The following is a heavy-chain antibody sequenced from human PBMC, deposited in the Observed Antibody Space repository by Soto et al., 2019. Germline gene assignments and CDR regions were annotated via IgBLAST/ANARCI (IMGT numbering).Heavy chain of an antibody. V-gene: IGHV4-39*01. CDR3: AGRSQWLVGPYYYYYGMDV. CDR2: IYYSGST. J-gene: IGHJ6*02. D-gene: IGHD6-19*01. Sequence: SETLSLTCTVAGGYISSSSYYWGWIRQPPGKGLEWIGSIYYSGSTYYNPSLKSRVTISVDTSKNQFSLKLSSVTAADTAVYYCAGRSQWLVGPYYYYYGMDVWGQGTTVTVSS. CDR1: GGYISSSSYY.